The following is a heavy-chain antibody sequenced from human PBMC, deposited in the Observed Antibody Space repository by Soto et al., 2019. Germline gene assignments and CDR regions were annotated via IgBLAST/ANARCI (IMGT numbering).Heavy chain of an antibody. CDR3: ARGGSYIRGSYRYTPFDY. J-gene: IGHJ4*02. D-gene: IGHD3-16*02. V-gene: IGHV1-8*01. Sequence: QVQLVQSGAEVKKPGASVKVSCKASGYTFTSYDINWVRQATGQGLEWMGWMNPNSGNTGYAQKFQGRVTMTRNTSISTAYMELSSLRSEDTAVYYCARGGSYIRGSYRYTPFDYWGQGTLVTVSS. CDR1: GYTFTSYD. CDR2: MNPNSGNT.